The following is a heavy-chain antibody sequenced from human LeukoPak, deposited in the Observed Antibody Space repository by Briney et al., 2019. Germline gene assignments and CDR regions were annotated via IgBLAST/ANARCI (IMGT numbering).Heavy chain of an antibody. CDR3: VRGVGVNRFNYLDS. V-gene: IGHV3-33*01. CDR1: GFTFSSFG. J-gene: IGHJ4*02. CDR2: IWYDASNK. Sequence: PGGSLRLSCAASGFTFSSFGMHWVRQAPGKGLEWVAVIWYDASNKYYADSVKGRFTISRDNYKNTLYLQMNSLRDDDTAVYYCVRGVGVNRFNYLDSWGQGTLVIVSS. D-gene: IGHD2-2*01.